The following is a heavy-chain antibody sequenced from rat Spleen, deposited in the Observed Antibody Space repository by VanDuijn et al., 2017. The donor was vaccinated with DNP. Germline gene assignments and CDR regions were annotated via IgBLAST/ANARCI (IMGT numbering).Heavy chain of an antibody. Sequence: EVQLVESGGGPVQPGRSLKLSCVASGFIFSNYWMTWIRQAPGKGLEWVASISSTGDNTYYSDSVKGRFSLSRDNAKSTLYLQMDSLRSEDTATYYCARQDSGDFDYWGQGVMVTVSS. CDR3: ARQDSGDFDY. CDR2: ISSTGDNT. CDR1: GFIFSNYW. V-gene: IGHV5-31*01. J-gene: IGHJ2*01. D-gene: IGHD1-1*01.